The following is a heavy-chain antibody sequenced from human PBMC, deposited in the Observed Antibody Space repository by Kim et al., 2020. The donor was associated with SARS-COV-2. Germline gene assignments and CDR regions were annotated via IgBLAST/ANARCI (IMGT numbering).Heavy chain of an antibody. CDR2: ISYDGSNK. J-gene: IGHJ4*02. V-gene: IGHV3-30-3*01. D-gene: IGHD2-2*01. CDR3: ARDGCSSTSCYFDY. CDR1: GFTFSSYA. Sequence: SLRLSCAASGFTFSSYAMHWVRQAPGKGLEWVAVISYDGSNKYYADSVKGRFTISRDNSKNTLYLQMNSLRAEDTAVYYCARDGCSSTSCYFDYWGQGTLVTVSS.